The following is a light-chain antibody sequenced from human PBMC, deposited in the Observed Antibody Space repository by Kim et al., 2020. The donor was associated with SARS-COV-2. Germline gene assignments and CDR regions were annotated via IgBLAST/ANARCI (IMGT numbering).Light chain of an antibody. J-gene: IGLJ2*01. CDR3: QVWDSSRNYI. V-gene: IGLV3-21*04. CDR1: SIRSNS. CDR2: YDS. Sequence: SYELTQPPSVSVAPGETARITCGGNSIRSNSVHWYQQRPDQAPVLVKYYDSDRTSGTPVRFSGSNSGNTATLTISRVDAGDEADYYCQVWDSSRNYIFGGGTQLTVL.